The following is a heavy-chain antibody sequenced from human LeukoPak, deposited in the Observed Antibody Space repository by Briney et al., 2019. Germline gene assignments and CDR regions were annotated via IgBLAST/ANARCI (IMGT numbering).Heavy chain of an antibody. V-gene: IGHV4-34*01. CDR3: ARAAIGYRSSTSCYPYYYYYMDV. D-gene: IGHD2-2*01. Sequence: SETLSLTCTVSGGSISSYYWSWIRQPPGKGLEWIGEINHSGSTNYNPSLKSRVTISVDTSKNQFSLKLSSVTAADTAVYYCARAAIGYRSSTSCYPYYYYYMDVWGKGTTVTVSS. J-gene: IGHJ6*03. CDR2: INHSGST. CDR1: GGSISSYY.